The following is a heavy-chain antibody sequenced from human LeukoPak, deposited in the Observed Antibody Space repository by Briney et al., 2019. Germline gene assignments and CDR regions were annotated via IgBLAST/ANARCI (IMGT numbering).Heavy chain of an antibody. V-gene: IGHV6-1*01. CDR3: AGGYAFDV. CDR1: GDSVSNSNYA. Sequence: SQTLSLTCAISGDSVSNSNYAWNWIRQSPSRGLEWLGRTYYRSQWHNDYARSVMGRISVDPDTTKNQFSLHLSSVTPDDTAVYYCAGGYAFDVWGQGTMVTVSS. J-gene: IGHJ3*01. CDR2: TYYRSQWHN.